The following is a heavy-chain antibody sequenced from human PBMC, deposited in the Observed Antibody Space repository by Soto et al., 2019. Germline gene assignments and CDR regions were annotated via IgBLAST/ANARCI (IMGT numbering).Heavy chain of an antibody. V-gene: IGHV4-31*03. J-gene: IGHJ4*02. CDR1: GGSISSGGYY. Sequence: QVQLQESGPGLVKPSQTLSLTCTVSGGSISSGGYYWSWIRQHPGKGLEWIGYIYYSGSTYYNPSLKSRVTISVDPSKNQFSLKLSSVTAADTAVYYCARGASDSSGYYDYFDYWGQGTLVTVSS. CDR2: IYYSGST. D-gene: IGHD3-22*01. CDR3: ARGASDSSGYYDYFDY.